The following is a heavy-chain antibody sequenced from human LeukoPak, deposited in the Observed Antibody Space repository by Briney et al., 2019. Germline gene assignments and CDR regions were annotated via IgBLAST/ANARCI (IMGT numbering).Heavy chain of an antibody. CDR2: ISFDGKKT. V-gene: IGHV3-30*11. CDR3: ARDNYYGSGYYYYYYGMDV. J-gene: IGHJ6*02. Sequence: GGSLRLSCSVSGFTFSSYSLHWVRQVPGKELEWLAVISFDGKKTQTADSVRGRFIISRDNSNNTLYLQMNDLRVEDAAIYYCARDNYYGSGYYYYYYGMDVWGRGTAVTVSS. CDR1: GFTFSSYS. D-gene: IGHD3-10*01.